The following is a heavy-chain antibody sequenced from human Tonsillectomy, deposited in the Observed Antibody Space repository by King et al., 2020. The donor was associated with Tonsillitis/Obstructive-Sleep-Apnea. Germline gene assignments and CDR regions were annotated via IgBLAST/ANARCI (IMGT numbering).Heavy chain of an antibody. D-gene: IGHD3-10*01. CDR3: ARDLRYGAYY. CDR1: GGSISSYY. V-gene: IGHV4-59*01. Sequence: VQLQESGPGLVKPSETLSLTCTVSGGSISSYYWSWIRQPPGKGLEWIGYIYYSGSTNYNPSLRSRVTISVDTSKNQFSLKLSYVTAADTAVYYCARDLRYGAYYWGQGTLVTVSS. J-gene: IGHJ4*02. CDR2: IYYSGST.